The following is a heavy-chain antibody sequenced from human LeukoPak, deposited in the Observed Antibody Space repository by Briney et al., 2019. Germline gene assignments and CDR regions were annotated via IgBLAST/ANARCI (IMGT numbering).Heavy chain of an antibody. CDR1: GVSISSGGYY. Sequence: SETLSLTCTVSGVSISSGGYYWSWIRQHPGKGLEWTGYIYYSGSTYYNPSLKSRVTISVDTSKNQFSLKLSSVTAADTAVYYCAGLVGRYSSGLYYYYFDYWGQGTLVTVSS. CDR2: IYYSGST. V-gene: IGHV4-31*03. J-gene: IGHJ4*02. D-gene: IGHD3-22*01. CDR3: AGLVGRYSSGLYYYYFDY.